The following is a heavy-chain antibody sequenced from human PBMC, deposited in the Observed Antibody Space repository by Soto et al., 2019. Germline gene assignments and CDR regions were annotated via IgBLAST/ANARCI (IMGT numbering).Heavy chain of an antibody. D-gene: IGHD3-9*01. J-gene: IGHJ4*02. V-gene: IGHV6-1*01. CDR1: GDSVFSDTTA. CDR2: TYYRSKWYH. Sequence: VQLQQSGPGLVKPSQTLSLTCAISGDSVFSDTTAWNWIRQSPSRGLEWLGRTYYRSKWYHDYAVSVQSRITINPDTSKNQFSLQLNSVTPEDTAVYFCAGGPSLTGSFFDSWGQGTLVSVSS. CDR3: AGGPSLTGSFFDS.